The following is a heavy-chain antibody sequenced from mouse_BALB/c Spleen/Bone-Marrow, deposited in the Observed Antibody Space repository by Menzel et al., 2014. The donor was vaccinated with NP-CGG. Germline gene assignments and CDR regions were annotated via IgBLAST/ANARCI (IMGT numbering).Heavy chain of an antibody. CDR3: GRQGYYGYFAY. CDR1: GFDFSRYW. CDR2: INPDSSTI. V-gene: IGHV4-1*02. Sequence: EVQGVESGGGLVQPGGSLKLSCAASGFDFSRYWMSWVRQAPGKGLEWIGEINPDSSTINYTPSLKDKSIISRDNAKNTLYLQMSKVRSEDTALYYCGRQGYYGYFAYWGQGTLVTVCA. J-gene: IGHJ3*01. D-gene: IGHD1-2*01.